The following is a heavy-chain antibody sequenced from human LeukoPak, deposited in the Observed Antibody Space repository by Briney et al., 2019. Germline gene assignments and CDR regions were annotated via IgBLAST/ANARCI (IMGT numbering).Heavy chain of an antibody. V-gene: IGHV3-7*01. CDR1: GFTFTSAW. J-gene: IGHJ5*02. D-gene: IGHD3-10*01. CDR3: AAWFGESVP. Sequence: GGSLRLSCAASGFTFTSAWMSWLHQTPEKGLEWVAHMNEDGSGRFYVDSAKGRFTISRDDTQNSVYLQMNSLRVEDTAVYYCAAWFGESVPWGQGTLVTVSS. CDR2: MNEDGSGR.